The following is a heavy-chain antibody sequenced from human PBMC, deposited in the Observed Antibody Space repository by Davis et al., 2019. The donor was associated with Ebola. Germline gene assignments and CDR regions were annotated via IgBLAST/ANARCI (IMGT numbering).Heavy chain of an antibody. CDR3: AGSSTRYHSAEY. Sequence: AASVKVSCKASGYTFTSYAIHWVRQAPGQRLAWMGWINAGNGNTKYSQKFQGRVTITRDTSASTAYMELSSLRSEDTAVYYCAGSSTRYHSAEYWGQGTLVTVSS. CDR2: INAGNGNT. D-gene: IGHD6-13*01. J-gene: IGHJ4*02. CDR1: GYTFTSYA. V-gene: IGHV1-3*01.